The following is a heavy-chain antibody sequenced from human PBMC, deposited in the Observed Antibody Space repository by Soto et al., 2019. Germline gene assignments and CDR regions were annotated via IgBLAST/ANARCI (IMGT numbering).Heavy chain of an antibody. D-gene: IGHD2-21*02. CDR2: INPNSGAT. V-gene: IGHV1-2*02. Sequence: QVQLVQSGAEVKKPGASVKVSCKASGYTFTAYYLHWVRQAPGQGLEWMGWINPNSGATNYAQKFQGRVTVTRDTAINTVYMERSRLRSDDTAIYYCAGDRGVVTADIWGQGTMVTVSS. CDR3: AGDRGVVTADI. CDR1: GYTFTAYY. J-gene: IGHJ3*02.